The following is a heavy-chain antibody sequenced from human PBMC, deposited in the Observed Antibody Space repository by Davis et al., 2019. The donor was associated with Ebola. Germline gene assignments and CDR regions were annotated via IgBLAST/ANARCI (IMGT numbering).Heavy chain of an antibody. D-gene: IGHD4-17*01. J-gene: IGHJ6*02. V-gene: IGHV3-30*03. CDR3: ATDVEATVKTYSFYGMDV. CDR1: GLTFSNYG. CDR2: ISFDGSKR. Sequence: GGSLRLSCAASGLTFSNYGIHWVRQAPGKGLEWVAAISFDGSKRFYADSVTGRFTISRDNSKHTLYLQMSSLRAEDTAVYYCATDVEATVKTYSFYGMDVWGQGALVTVSS.